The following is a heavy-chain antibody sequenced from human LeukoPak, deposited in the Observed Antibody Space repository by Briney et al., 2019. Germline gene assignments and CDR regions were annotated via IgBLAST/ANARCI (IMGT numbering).Heavy chain of an antibody. V-gene: IGHV1-18*01. J-gene: IGHJ4*02. D-gene: IGHD3-9*01. CDR1: GYTFTIYG. Sequence: GASVKVSCKASGYTFTIYGISWVRQAPGQGLEWMGWISAYNGNTNYARKLQGRVTMTTDTSTSTAYMELRSLRSDDTAVYYCARVAADILTGYIDYWGQGTLVTVSS. CDR3: ARVAADILTGYIDY. CDR2: ISAYNGNT.